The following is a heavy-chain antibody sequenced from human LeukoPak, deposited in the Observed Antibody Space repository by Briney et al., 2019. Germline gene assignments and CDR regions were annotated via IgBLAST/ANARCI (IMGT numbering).Heavy chain of an antibody. D-gene: IGHD2-2*03. CDR2: VYPGDSDI. J-gene: IGHJ4*02. Sequence: GESLKISCKGSDYRFTDYWIGWVRQLPGKGLEWGGIVYPGDSDIRYSPSFQGQVTISADKSIHTAYLQWSSLKASDTAMYYCARNGYSRSWAVWGQGTLVTVSS. CDR1: DYRFTDYW. CDR3: ARNGYSRSWAV. V-gene: IGHV5-51*01.